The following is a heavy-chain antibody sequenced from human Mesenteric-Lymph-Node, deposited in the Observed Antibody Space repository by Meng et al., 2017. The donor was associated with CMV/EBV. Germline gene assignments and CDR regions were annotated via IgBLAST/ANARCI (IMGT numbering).Heavy chain of an antibody. CDR3: ARRVRGYSYGANWFDP. J-gene: IGHJ5*02. D-gene: IGHD5-18*01. V-gene: IGHV1-18*01. CDR1: GYNFRSYG. CDR2: ISAYNGNT. Sequence: ASVKVSCKTSGYNFRSYGISWVRQAPGQGLEWMGWISAYNGNTNYAQKFQGRVTMTRDTSISTAYMELSRLRSDDTAVYYCARRVRGYSYGANWFDPWGQGTLVTVSS.